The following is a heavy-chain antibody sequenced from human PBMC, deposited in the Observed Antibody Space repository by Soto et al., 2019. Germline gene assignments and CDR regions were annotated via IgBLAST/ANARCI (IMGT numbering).Heavy chain of an antibody. CDR3: ARDQSIAARGYYYGMDV. J-gene: IGHJ6*02. D-gene: IGHD6-6*01. Sequence: ASVKVSCKASRGTFTGYYMHWVRQAPGQGLEWMGWINPNSGGTNYAQKFQGRVTMTRDTSISTAYMELSRLRSDDTAVYYCARDQSIAARGYYYGMDVWGQGTTVTVSS. V-gene: IGHV1-2*02. CDR1: RGTFTGYY. CDR2: INPNSGGT.